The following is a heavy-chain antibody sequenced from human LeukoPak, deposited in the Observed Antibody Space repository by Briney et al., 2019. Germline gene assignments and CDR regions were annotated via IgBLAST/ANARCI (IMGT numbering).Heavy chain of an antibody. CDR2: INPNSGGT. Sequence: ASVKVSCKVSGYTFTAYYMHWVRQAPGQGLEWMGWINPNSGGTNYAQKFQGRVTMTTDTSITTAYMELSRLRSDDTAVYYCARGVAATWYIDLWGRGTLVSVSS. V-gene: IGHV1-2*02. CDR3: ARGVAATWYIDL. CDR1: GYTFTAYY. J-gene: IGHJ2*01. D-gene: IGHD2-15*01.